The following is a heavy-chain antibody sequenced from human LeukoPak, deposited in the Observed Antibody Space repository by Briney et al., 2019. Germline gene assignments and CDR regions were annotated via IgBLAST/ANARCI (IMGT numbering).Heavy chain of an antibody. CDR2: INTITGNP. V-gene: IGHV7-4-1*02. J-gene: IGHJ4*02. CDR3: ARMGQGGGYYLDF. D-gene: IGHD3-3*01. CDR1: GYTFTNYG. Sequence: ASVKVSCKPSGYTFTNYGINWVRQAPGRGLEWLGWINTITGNPTYAQDFTGRFVFSLDTSVNTAYLQTSNLKAEDTAVYYCARMGQGGGYYLDFWGQGTLVTVSS.